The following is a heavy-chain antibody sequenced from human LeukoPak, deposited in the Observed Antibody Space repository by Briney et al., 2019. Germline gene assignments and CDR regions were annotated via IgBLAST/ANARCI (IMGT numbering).Heavy chain of an antibody. V-gene: IGHV3-30*18. Sequence: PGGSLRLSCAASGFTFSSYGMHWVRQAPGKGLEWVAVISYDGSNKYYADSVKGRFTISRDNSKNTLYLQMNSLRAEDTAVYYCAKVNWNVTTRFDYWGQGTLVTVSS. J-gene: IGHJ4*02. CDR2: ISYDGSNK. CDR3: AKVNWNVTTRFDY. CDR1: GFTFSSYG. D-gene: IGHD1-1*01.